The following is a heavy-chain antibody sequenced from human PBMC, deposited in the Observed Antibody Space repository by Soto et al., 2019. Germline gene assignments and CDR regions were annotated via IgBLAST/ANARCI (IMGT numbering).Heavy chain of an antibody. D-gene: IGHD1-26*01. CDR3: ARDSGHYYRSDAFDI. CDR1: GCTFTASY. J-gene: IGHJ3*02. CDR2: IDPSGGST. V-gene: IGHV1-46*01. Sequence: DSGKVCCKASGCTFTASYMQWVRQAPGQGLEWMGIIDPSGGSTSNSQKFQGRVTMTRDTSTSTVYMELNSLRSEDTAVFYCARDSGHYYRSDAFDIWGQGTMVPV.